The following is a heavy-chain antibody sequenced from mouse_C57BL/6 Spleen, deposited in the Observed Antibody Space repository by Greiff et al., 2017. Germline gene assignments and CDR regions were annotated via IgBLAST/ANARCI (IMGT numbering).Heavy chain of an antibody. CDR3: ARRDSYYYGSSFWYFDV. Sequence: QVQLQQPGAELVRPGSSVKLSCKASGYTFTSYWMDWVKQRPGQGLEWIGNIYPSDSETHYNQKFKDKATLTVDKSSSTAYMQLSSLTSEDSAVYYCARRDSYYYGSSFWYFDVWGTGTTVTVSS. J-gene: IGHJ1*03. D-gene: IGHD1-1*01. CDR1: GYTFTSYW. V-gene: IGHV1-61*01. CDR2: IYPSDSET.